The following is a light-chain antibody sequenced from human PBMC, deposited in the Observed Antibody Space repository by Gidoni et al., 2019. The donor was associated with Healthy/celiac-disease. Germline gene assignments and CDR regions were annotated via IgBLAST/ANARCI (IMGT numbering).Light chain of an antibody. CDR3: QQSYKAPWT. CDR1: QSISSL. CDR2: SAS. V-gene: IGKV1-27*01. Sequence: PSPLSAGVGDRVTIRSRESQSISSLLNWYRQKPEKVRKLLIYSASKVQSRVASRFSGSGSGTDFTLTISRVQPEDVATYYGQQSYKAPWTFXEXTKVEIK. J-gene: IGKJ1*01.